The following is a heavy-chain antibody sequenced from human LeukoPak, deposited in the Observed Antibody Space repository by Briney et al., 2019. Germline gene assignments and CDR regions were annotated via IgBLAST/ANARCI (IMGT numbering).Heavy chain of an antibody. CDR2: IYYTGSP. D-gene: IGHD4-23*01. Sequence: PSETPSLTCTVSGGSMRGYYWTWIWHPPGKGLEWISYIYYTGSPNYNPSLKSRVTISVDTPKNQFSLKLSSVTAADTAVYYCAGVRSTVGWRSFDYWGQGTLVTVSS. CDR1: GGSMRGYY. CDR3: AGVRSTVGWRSFDY. J-gene: IGHJ4*02. V-gene: IGHV4-59*08.